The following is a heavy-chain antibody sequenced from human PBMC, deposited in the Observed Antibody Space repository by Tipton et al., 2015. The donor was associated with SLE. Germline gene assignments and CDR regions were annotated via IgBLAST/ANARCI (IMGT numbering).Heavy chain of an antibody. CDR3: AGDSQAFDY. CDR2: IFHSGNT. CDR1: GGPISNNY. J-gene: IGHJ4*02. Sequence: TLSLTCTVSGGPISNNYWSWVRQPPGKGLEWIGYIFHSGNTNYNPSLKSRVTISADTSKNQFSLKLTSVTAADTAVYYCAGDSQAFDYWGQGSLVTVSS. V-gene: IGHV4-59*01.